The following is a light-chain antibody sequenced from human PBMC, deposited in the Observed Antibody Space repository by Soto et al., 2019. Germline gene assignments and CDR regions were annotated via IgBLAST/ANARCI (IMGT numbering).Light chain of an antibody. Sequence: DIQLTQSPSFLSASVGDRVITTCRASQAIDTYLAWYQQKPGKAPKLLIYAASLLQSGVPSRFSGSGSGTEFTLTINSLQPEDFASYYCQQLNSFPFIFGQGTRLEIK. J-gene: IGKJ5*01. CDR1: QAIDTY. CDR2: AAS. V-gene: IGKV1-9*01. CDR3: QQLNSFPFI.